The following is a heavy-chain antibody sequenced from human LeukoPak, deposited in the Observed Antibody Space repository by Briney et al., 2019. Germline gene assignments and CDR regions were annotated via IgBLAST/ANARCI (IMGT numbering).Heavy chain of an antibody. CDR3: AVSNEEAGSFDY. CDR1: CFSFIYFW. CDR2: IYPADSAT. V-gene: IGHV5-51*01. Sequence: GGALQSPSHTPCFSFIYFWIGWGRRRPGKGGGGMGIIYPADSATRYSPSFEGQVAISADKSITTAYLQWGSLKASDTAMYYCAVSNEEAGSFDYWGQGTLVTVS. J-gene: IGHJ4*02. D-gene: IGHD6-13*01.